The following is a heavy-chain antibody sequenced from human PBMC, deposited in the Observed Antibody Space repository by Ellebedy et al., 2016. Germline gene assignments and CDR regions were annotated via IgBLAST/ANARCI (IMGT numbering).Heavy chain of an antibody. CDR2: IFSDGNT. CDR3: AKGPFCNGGSCYPYDNSFPL. D-gene: IGHD2-15*01. Sequence: GGSLRLSCAASGFTVSTNYMKWVRQAPGKGLEWVSAIFSDGNTYYADSVKGRFTVSRDNSKNTLYLLMSSLRADDTAVYYCAKGPFCNGGSCYPYDNSFPLWGQGTMVTVSS. J-gene: IGHJ3*01. CDR1: GFTVSTNY. V-gene: IGHV3-53*01.